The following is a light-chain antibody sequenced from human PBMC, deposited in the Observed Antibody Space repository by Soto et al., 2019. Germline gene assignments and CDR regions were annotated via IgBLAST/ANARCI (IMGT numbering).Light chain of an antibody. CDR3: GTWDNSLSAVV. CDR1: NSNIGNNY. Sequence: QSVLTQPPAVSAAPGQKVTISCAGSNSNIGNNYVSWYQQLPGTAPKLLIYDNNKRPSGIRDRFSASKSGTSATLGITGLQTGDEADYYCGTWDNSLSAVVFGGGTKLTVL. V-gene: IGLV1-51*01. J-gene: IGLJ2*01. CDR2: DNN.